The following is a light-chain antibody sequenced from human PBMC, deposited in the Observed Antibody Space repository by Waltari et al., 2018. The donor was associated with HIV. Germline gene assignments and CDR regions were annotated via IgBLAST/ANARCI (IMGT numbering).Light chain of an antibody. J-gene: IGKJ4*01. Sequence: EIVMTQSPATLSVSPGERATLSCRASQNVNNNLAWYQQKPGQAPRLLVYSASTRATGLPASFRGSGSGTDSTLTTGSLRFEDLAVYFFQQFHGWPLIFGGGTGCRSN. V-gene: IGKV3-15*01. CDR1: QNVNNN. CDR3: QQFHGWPLI. CDR2: SAS.